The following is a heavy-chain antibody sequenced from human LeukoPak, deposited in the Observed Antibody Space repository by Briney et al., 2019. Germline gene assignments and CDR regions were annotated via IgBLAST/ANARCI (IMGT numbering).Heavy chain of an antibody. D-gene: IGHD2-2*02. Sequence: GGSLRLSRAASGFTFSSYGMHWVRQAPGKGLEWVAVISYDGSNKYYADSVKGRFTISRDNSKNTLYLQMNSLRAEDTAVYYCAREALSVPAAIPAEYFQHWGQGTLVTVSS. CDR3: AREALSVPAAIPAEYFQH. CDR2: ISYDGSNK. V-gene: IGHV3-30*19. J-gene: IGHJ1*01. CDR1: GFTFSSYG.